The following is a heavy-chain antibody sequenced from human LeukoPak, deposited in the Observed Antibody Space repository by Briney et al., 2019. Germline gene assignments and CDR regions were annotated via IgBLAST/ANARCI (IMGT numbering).Heavy chain of an antibody. CDR1: GYALSELS. D-gene: IGHD6-6*01. CDR2: ISAYNGNT. V-gene: IGHV1-18*01. CDR3: ARYSSSSPLVYYYYMDV. J-gene: IGHJ6*03. Sequence: ASVKVSCKVSGYALSELSMHWVRQATGQGLEWMGWISAYNGNTNYAQKLQGRVTMTTDTSTSTAYMELRSLRSDDTAVYYCARYSSSSPLVYYYYMDVWAKGTTVTVSS.